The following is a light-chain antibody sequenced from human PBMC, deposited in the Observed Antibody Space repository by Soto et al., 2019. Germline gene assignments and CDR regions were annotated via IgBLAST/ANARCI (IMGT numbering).Light chain of an antibody. J-gene: IGKJ4*01. V-gene: IGKV3-15*01. CDR2: GAF. CDR3: QQYHTWPPLT. Sequence: EIVMTQSPPTLSVSPGERITLSCRASQSVSSKLAWYQHRPGQAPRPLIYGAFTRATGVPARFSGSGSGTEFTLTITSLQPEDFAVYYCQQYHTWPPLTFGGGTKVEIK. CDR1: QSVSSK.